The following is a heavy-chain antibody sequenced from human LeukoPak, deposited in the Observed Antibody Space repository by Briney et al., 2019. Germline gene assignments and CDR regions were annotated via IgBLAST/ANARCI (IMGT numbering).Heavy chain of an antibody. D-gene: IGHD3-10*01. CDR3: ARGMVRGVWAYDAFDI. J-gene: IGHJ3*02. CDR1: GYTFTGYY. CDR2: INPNSGGT. Sequence: ASVKVSCKASGYTFTGYYMHWVRQAPGQGLEWMGWINPNSGGTNYAQKFQGWVTMTRDTSISTAYMELSRLRSDDTAVYYCARGMVRGVWAYDAFDIWGQGTMVTVSS. V-gene: IGHV1-2*04.